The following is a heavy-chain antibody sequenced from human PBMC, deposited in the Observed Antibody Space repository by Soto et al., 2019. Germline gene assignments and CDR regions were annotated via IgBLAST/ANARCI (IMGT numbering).Heavy chain of an antibody. CDR1: GGSISSGGYA. D-gene: IGHD3-16*01. CDR3: ARDSLTGNHFDL. CDR2: IYHSGYT. Sequence: QMRLQESGSGLVKPSQTLSLTCAVSGGSISSGGYAWNWIRQPPGKGLEWIGYIYHSGYTSYNPSLKNRVTISVDKSKNQFSLTLSFVTAADTAVYYCARDSLTGNHFDLWGQGTLVTVSS. J-gene: IGHJ5*02. V-gene: IGHV4-30-2*01.